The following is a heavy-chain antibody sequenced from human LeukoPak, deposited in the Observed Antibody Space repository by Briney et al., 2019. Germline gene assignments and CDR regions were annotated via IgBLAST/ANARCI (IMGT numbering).Heavy chain of an antibody. CDR3: AGAYSSGLFDN. CDR1: GGSISSYY. J-gene: IGHJ4*02. V-gene: IGHV4-59*08. Sequence: SETLSLTCTVSGGSISSYYWSWIRQPPGKGLEWIGYIYYSGSTNYNPSLKSRVTISLDTSKNQFSLNLRSVTAADTAVYYCAGAYSSGLFDNWGQGTLVTVSS. D-gene: IGHD6-19*01. CDR2: IYYSGST.